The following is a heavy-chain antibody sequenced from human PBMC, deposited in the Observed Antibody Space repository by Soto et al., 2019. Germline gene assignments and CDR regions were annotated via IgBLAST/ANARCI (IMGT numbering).Heavy chain of an antibody. V-gene: IGHV3-23*01. D-gene: IGHD3-10*01. Sequence: QLLQSGGGLVQPGGSLTLSCAASGFTFGTTDMSWVRQAPGEGLEWVSTIDGSGGITYYADSVKGRFTISRDNSRNTVYLQMNSLRGDATALYYCVKKSGWFNTWGQGALVTVSS. CDR1: GFTFGTTD. CDR3: VKKSGWFNT. J-gene: IGHJ5*02. CDR2: IDGSGGIT.